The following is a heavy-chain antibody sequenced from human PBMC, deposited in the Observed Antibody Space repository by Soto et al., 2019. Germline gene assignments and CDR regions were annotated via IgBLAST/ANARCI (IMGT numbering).Heavy chain of an antibody. D-gene: IGHD3-16*01. V-gene: IGHV3-66*01. CDR3: VRNYGAV. CDR2: IYSGGAT. CDR1: GFFVTTNH. Sequence: EVQLVESGGGLVEPGGSLRLSCAVSGFFVTTNHMTWVRQAPGKGLEWVSIIYSGGATDYADSVKGRLTISRDNSKNTLHLQMNSLRGEDTAIYYCVRNYGAVWGQGTTVTVSS. J-gene: IGHJ6*02.